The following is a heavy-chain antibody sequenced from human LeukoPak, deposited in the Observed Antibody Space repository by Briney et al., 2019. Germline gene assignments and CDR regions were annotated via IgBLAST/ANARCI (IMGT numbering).Heavy chain of an antibody. Sequence: GRSLRLSCAASGFTFSSYAMHWGCQAPHKGLEWVAVISYDGSNKYYADSVKGRFIISRDNSKNTLYLQMNSLRAEDTAVYYCARVMGRGAMAPFDYWGQGTLVTVSS. CDR2: ISYDGSNK. CDR1: GFTFSSYA. V-gene: IGHV3-30-3*01. D-gene: IGHD3-16*01. CDR3: ARVMGRGAMAPFDY. J-gene: IGHJ4*02.